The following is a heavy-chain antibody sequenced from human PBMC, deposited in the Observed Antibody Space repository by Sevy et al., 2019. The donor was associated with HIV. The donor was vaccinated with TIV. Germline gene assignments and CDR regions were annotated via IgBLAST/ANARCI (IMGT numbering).Heavy chain of an antibody. V-gene: IGHV1-2*02. Sequence: ASVKVSCKASGYTFTGYYMHWVRQAPGQGLEWMGWINPNSGGTNYAQKFQGRVTMTRDTSISTAYMVLSRLRSDDTAVYYCARVGYDFWSGYYPGPYYFDYWGQGTLVTVSS. D-gene: IGHD3-3*01. CDR2: INPNSGGT. CDR3: ARVGYDFWSGYYPGPYYFDY. J-gene: IGHJ4*02. CDR1: GYTFTGYY.